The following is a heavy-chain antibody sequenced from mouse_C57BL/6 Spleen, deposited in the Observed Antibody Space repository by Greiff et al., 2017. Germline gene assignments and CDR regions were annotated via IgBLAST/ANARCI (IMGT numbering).Heavy chain of an antibody. CDR1: GFNIKDYY. D-gene: IGHD2-3*01. CDR3: AYDGYGYFDV. Sequence: EVKLQQSGAELVKPGASVKLSCTASGFNIKDYYMHWVKQRTEQGLEWIGRIDPEDGETKYAPKFQGKATITADTSSNTAYLQLSSLTSEDTAVYYCAYDGYGYFDVWGTGTTVTVSS. J-gene: IGHJ1*03. V-gene: IGHV14-2*01. CDR2: IDPEDGET.